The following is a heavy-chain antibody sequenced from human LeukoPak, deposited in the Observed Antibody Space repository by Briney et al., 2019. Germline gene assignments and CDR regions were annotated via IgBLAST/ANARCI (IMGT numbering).Heavy chain of an antibody. Sequence: SETLSLTCAVYGGSFSGYYWSWIRQPPGKGLEWIGEINHSGSTNYNPSLKSRVTISVDTSKNQFSLKSTSITAADTAVYYCARGPMRSWFDPWGQGTLVTVSS. CDR3: ARGPMRSWFDP. CDR1: GGSFSGYY. V-gene: IGHV4-34*01. J-gene: IGHJ5*02. CDR2: INHSGST.